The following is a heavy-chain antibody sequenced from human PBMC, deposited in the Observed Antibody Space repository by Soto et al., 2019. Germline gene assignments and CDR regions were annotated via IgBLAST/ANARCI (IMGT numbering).Heavy chain of an antibody. CDR3: ARDTAPSPDFWSGYLDEY. J-gene: IGHJ4*02. CDR1: GFTFSSYW. D-gene: IGHD3-3*01. CDR2: INSDGSST. Sequence: GGSLRLSCAASGFTFSSYWMHWVRQAPGKGLVWVSRINSDGSSTSYADSVKGRFTISRDNAKNTLYLQMNSLRAEDTAVYYCARDTAPSPDFWSGYLDEYWGQGTLVTVSS. V-gene: IGHV3-74*01.